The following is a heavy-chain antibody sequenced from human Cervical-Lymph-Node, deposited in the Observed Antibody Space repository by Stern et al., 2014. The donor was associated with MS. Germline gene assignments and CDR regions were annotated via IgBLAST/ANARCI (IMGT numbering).Heavy chain of an antibody. D-gene: IGHD4-17*01. CDR3: ARDPYGDHGPFDY. CDR2: IWYDGSNK. J-gene: IGHJ4*02. CDR1: GFTFSYYG. V-gene: IGHV3-33*01. Sequence: VHLVESGGGVVQPGGSLRLSCAASGFTFSYYGMHWVRQAPGKGLEWGAVIWYDGSNKYYADSVKGRFTISRDNSQNTLYLQMNSLRDDDTSVYYCARDPYGDHGPFDYWGQGTLVTVSS.